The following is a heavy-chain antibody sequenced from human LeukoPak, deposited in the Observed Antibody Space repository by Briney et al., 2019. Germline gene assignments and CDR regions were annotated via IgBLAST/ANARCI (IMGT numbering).Heavy chain of an antibody. CDR2: ISSSSSYI. CDR1: GFTFSTYS. D-gene: IGHD6-13*01. CDR3: AREGYSSSWYARDYYYYMDV. Sequence: PGGSLRLSCAASGFTFSTYSMNWVRQAPGKGLEWVSSISSSSSYIYYADSVKGRFTISRDNAKNSLYLQVNSLRAEDTAVYYCAREGYSSSWYARDYYYYMDVWGKGTTVTVSS. V-gene: IGHV3-21*01. J-gene: IGHJ6*03.